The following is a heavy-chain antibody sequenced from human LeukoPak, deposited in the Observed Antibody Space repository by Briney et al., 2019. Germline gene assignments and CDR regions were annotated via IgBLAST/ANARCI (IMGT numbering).Heavy chain of an antibody. CDR2: IKQDGSEK. CDR1: GFTFSSRDW. Sequence: GGSLRLSCVASGFTFSSRDWMTWVRQAPGKGLEWVANIKQDGSEKYYVDSVKGRFTISRDNAKNSLYLQMNSLRAEDTAVYYCARMVRGFIIHWGQGTLVTVSS. J-gene: IGHJ4*02. V-gene: IGHV3-7*01. D-gene: IGHD3-10*01. CDR3: ARMVRGFIIH.